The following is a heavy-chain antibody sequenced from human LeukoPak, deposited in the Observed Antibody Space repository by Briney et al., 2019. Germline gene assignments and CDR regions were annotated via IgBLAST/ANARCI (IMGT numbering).Heavy chain of an antibody. CDR1: GFTFSSYG. Sequence: GGSLRLSCAASGFTFSSYGMHWVRQAPGKGLEWVAFIRYDGSNKYYADSVKGRFTISRDNSKNTLYLQMNSLRAEDTAVYYCAKGLATMIVVVIRAFDIWGQGTMVTVSS. D-gene: IGHD3-22*01. CDR2: IRYDGSNK. J-gene: IGHJ3*02. V-gene: IGHV3-30*02. CDR3: AKGLATMIVVVIRAFDI.